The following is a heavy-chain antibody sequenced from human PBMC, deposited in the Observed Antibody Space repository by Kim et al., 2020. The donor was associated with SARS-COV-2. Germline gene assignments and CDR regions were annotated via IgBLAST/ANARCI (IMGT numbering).Heavy chain of an antibody. CDR3: ARHEFRSTSCPLYYHHVMAV. CDR1: GYTFSNYW. D-gene: IGHD2-2*01. CDR2: IYPDDSDT. Sequence: GESLKISCQGSGYTFSNYWIGWVRQMPGKGLEWMGIIYPDDSDTRYSPSFQGQVTISADKSISTAYLQWSSLKASDTAIYFCARHEFRSTSCPLYYHHVMAVWGQGTTVTVSS. V-gene: IGHV5-51*01. J-gene: IGHJ6*02.